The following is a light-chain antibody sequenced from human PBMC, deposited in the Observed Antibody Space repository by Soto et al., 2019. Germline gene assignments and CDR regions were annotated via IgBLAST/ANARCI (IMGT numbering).Light chain of an antibody. CDR1: QGIRND. CDR3: LQDYDYPLT. Sequence: AIQMTQSPSSLSASEGDRVTISCRASQGIRNDLGWYQQKPGKAPKLLIYAASSLQSGVPSRFSGSGSGTDFTLTISSLQPEDFATYYCLQDYDYPLTFGGGTKVQIK. V-gene: IGKV1-6*01. CDR2: AAS. J-gene: IGKJ4*01.